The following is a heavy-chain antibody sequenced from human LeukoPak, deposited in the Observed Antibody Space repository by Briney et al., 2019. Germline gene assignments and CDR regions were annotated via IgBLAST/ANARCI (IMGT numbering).Heavy chain of an antibody. V-gene: IGHV3-30*03. CDR1: GFTFSSYG. J-gene: IGHJ6*02. Sequence: GGSLRLSCAASGFTFSSYGMHWVRQAPGKGLEWVAVISHDGNNNYYSDSVKGRFTISRDNSKNTLDLQMNSLRAEDTAVYYCARLCGGDCYHGMDVWGQGTTVTVSS. D-gene: IGHD2-21*01. CDR2: ISHDGNNN. CDR3: ARLCGGDCYHGMDV.